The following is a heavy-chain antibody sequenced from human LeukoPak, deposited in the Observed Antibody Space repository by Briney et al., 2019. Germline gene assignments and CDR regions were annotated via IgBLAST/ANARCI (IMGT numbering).Heavy chain of an antibody. Sequence: ASVNVSFKASGYTFTGYYMHWVRHAPGPGLGWMGWINPNSGGTNYSQKFQGRVTMTRDTSISTAYMELSRLRSDDTAVYYCARDGGDKQLDHPYYYYYMDVWGKGTTVTVSS. CDR2: INPNSGGT. CDR1: GYTFTGYY. V-gene: IGHV1-2*02. D-gene: IGHD6-6*01. J-gene: IGHJ6*03. CDR3: ARDGGDKQLDHPYYYYYMDV.